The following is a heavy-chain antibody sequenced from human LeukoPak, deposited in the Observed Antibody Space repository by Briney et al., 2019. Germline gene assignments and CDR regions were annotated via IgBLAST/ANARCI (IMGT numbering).Heavy chain of an antibody. CDR2: INPNSGGT. Sequence: ASVKVSCKASGYTFTGYYMHWVRQAPGQGLEWMGWINPNSGGTNYAQKFQGRVTMTRDTSISTAYMELSRLRSDDTAVYYCARGGGSGYDESTFDYWGQGTLVTVFS. CDR3: ARGGGSGYDESTFDY. CDR1: GYTFTGYY. V-gene: IGHV1-2*02. J-gene: IGHJ4*02. D-gene: IGHD5-12*01.